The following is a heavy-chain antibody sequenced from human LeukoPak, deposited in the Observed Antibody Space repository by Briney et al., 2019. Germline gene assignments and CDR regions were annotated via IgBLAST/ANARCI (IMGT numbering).Heavy chain of an antibody. Sequence: GGSLRRSCAASGFTFNIYSMNWVRQAPGKGLEWVSSIDSSSYNIYYADSVKGRFTISRDNAKNSLYLQMNSLRAEDTAVYYCASVDYYYDRTGYYFDYWGQGTLVTVSS. J-gene: IGHJ4*02. D-gene: IGHD3-22*01. CDR2: IDSSSYNI. CDR1: GFTFNIYS. CDR3: ASVDYYYDRTGYYFDY. V-gene: IGHV3-21*01.